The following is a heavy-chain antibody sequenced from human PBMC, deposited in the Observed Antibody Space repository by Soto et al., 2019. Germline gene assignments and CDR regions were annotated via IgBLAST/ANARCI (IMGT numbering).Heavy chain of an antibody. Sequence: NPSETLSLTCTVSGGSISSSSYYWGWIRQPPGKGLKWIGSIYYSGSTYYNKSLKSRVTISVDTSKNQFSLKLSSVTAADTAVYYCASPKIAFYNWFDPWGQGTLVTVSS. CDR2: IYYSGST. D-gene: IGHD3-3*02. CDR3: ASPKIAFYNWFDP. J-gene: IGHJ5*02. CDR1: GGSISSSSYY. V-gene: IGHV4-39*01.